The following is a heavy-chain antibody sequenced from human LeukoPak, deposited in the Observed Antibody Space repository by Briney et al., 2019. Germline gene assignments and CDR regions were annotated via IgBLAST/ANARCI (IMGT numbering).Heavy chain of an antibody. CDR3: ARGHMEVTGTHNWFDP. V-gene: IGHV1-69*04. Sequence: SVKVSCKASGGTFSSYAISWVRQAPGQGLEWMGRIIPILGIANYAQKFQGRVTITADKSTSTAYMELSSLRSEDTAVYYCARGHMEVTGTHNWFDPWGQGTLVTVSS. CDR1: GGTFSSYA. J-gene: IGHJ5*02. CDR2: IIPILGIA. D-gene: IGHD1-7*01.